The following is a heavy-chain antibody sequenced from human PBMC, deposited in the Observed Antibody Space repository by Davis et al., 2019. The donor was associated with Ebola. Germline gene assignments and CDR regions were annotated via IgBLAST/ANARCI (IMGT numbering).Heavy chain of an antibody. V-gene: IGHV1-2*02. CDR2: MNPKSGNP. J-gene: IGHJ4*02. CDR3: ANSITVAAQANFDY. D-gene: IGHD3-10*01. CDR1: GYTFTNYY. Sequence: AASVKVSCKASGYTFTNYYMHWVRQATGQGLEWVGWMNPKSGNPGYAKKFQGRVTMTRDTSISTAYMELSRLTSDDTAVYYCANSITVAAQANFDYWGQGIVVTVSS.